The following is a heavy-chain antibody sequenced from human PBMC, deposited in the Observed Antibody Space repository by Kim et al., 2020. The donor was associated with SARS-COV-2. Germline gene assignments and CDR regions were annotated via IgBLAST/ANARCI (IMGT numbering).Heavy chain of an antibody. V-gene: IGHV3-33*01. CDR3: ARESSGYPDY. CDR2: IWYDGSRT. J-gene: IGHJ4*02. Sequence: GGSLRLSCVSSGFIFSSYGFHWVRQAPGKGLEWVANIWYDGSRTYYADSVEGRFTVSRDYSINTLYLQINSLRAEDTALYYCARESSGYPDYWGQGTLVT. D-gene: IGHD3-22*01. CDR1: GFIFSSYG.